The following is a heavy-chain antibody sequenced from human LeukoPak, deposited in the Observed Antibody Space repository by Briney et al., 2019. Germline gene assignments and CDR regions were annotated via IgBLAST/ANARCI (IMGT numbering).Heavy chain of an antibody. D-gene: IGHD5-18*01. Sequence: GASVKVSCKASGGTFSSYAISWVRQAPGQGLEWMGWINPNSGGTNYAQKFQGRVTMTRDTSISTAYMELSRLRSDDTAVYYCARAPTSMAPDYWGQGTLVTVSS. CDR1: GGTFSSYA. CDR3: ARAPTSMAPDY. CDR2: INPNSGGT. J-gene: IGHJ4*02. V-gene: IGHV1-2*02.